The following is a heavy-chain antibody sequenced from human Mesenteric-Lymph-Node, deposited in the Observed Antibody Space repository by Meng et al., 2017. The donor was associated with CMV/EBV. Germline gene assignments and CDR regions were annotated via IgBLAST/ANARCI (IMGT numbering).Heavy chain of an antibody. V-gene: IGHV3-30*02. CDR3: ARDVRFGESSTWFDP. CDR2: IPYDGSNK. D-gene: IGHD3-10*01. CDR1: GFTFSSYA. J-gene: IGHJ5*02. Sequence: GGSLRLSCAASGFTFSSYAMSWVRQAPGKGLEWVAFIPYDGSNKYYAESVKGRFTISRDNSKSTLSLQMNSLRAEDTAVYYCARDVRFGESSTWFDPWGQGALVTVSS.